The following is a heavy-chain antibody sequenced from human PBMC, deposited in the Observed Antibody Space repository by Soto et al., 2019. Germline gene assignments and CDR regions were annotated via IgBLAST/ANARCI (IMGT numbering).Heavy chain of an antibody. J-gene: IGHJ5*02. V-gene: IGHV1-69*02. CDR3: ARANGFDILTGSGWFDP. Sequence: QVQLVQSGAEVKKPGSSVKVSSKASGGTFSSYTISWVRQAPGQGLEWMGRIIPILGIANYAQKFQGRVTITADKSTSTAYMELSSLRSEDTAVYYCARANGFDILTGSGWFDPWGQGTLVTVSS. CDR2: IIPILGIA. CDR1: GGTFSSYT. D-gene: IGHD3-9*01.